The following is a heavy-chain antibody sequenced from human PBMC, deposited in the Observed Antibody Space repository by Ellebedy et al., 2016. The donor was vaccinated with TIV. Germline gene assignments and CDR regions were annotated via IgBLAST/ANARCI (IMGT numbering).Heavy chain of an antibody. CDR3: TRETNPPPGAMAGTGFDC. D-gene: IGHD3-10*01. J-gene: IGHJ4*02. CDR2: KGFDGRNE. CDR1: GFTFSTYG. V-gene: IGHV3-30*02. Sequence: PGGSLRLSCVASGFTFSTYGMHWVRQAPGKGLEWVAFKGFDGRNEYNGDCVKVRIIISRDLSKNTLYLQMNRLRSEDTGIYYCTRETNPPPGAMAGTGFDCWGQGTLVIVSS.